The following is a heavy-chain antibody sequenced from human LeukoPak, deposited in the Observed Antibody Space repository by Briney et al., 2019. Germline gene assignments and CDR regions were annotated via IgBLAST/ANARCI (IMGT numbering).Heavy chain of an antibody. D-gene: IGHD3-3*01. CDR2: ISWNSGSI. Sequence: GGSLRLSCAASGCTFDGYAMPWVRQAPGKGLEWVSGISWNSGSIGYADSVKGRFTNSRDNAKNSLYLQTNSLRAEDTALYYCAKSGRSSYDPFAYWGQGTLVTVSS. V-gene: IGHV3-9*01. CDR3: AKSGRSSYDPFAY. J-gene: IGHJ4*02. CDR1: GCTFDGYA.